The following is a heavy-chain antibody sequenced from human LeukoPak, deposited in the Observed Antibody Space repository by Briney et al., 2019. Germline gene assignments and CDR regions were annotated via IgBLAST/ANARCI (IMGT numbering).Heavy chain of an antibody. J-gene: IGHJ4*02. CDR1: GGSISSYY. V-gene: IGHV4-39*01. Sequence: PSETLSLTCTVSGGSISSYYWGWIRQPPGKGLEWIGSIYYSGSTYYNPSLKSRVTISVDTSKNQFSLKLSSVTAADTAVYYCAGRYSGSYHVDYWGQGTLVTVSS. D-gene: IGHD1-26*01. CDR2: IYYSGST. CDR3: AGRYSGSYHVDY.